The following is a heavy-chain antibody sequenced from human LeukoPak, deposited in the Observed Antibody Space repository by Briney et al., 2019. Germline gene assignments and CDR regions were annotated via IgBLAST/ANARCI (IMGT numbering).Heavy chain of an antibody. V-gene: IGHV3-30*19. D-gene: IGHD6-13*01. CDR2: VSFDGSNK. CDR1: GFAFSSSA. J-gene: IGHJ5*02. Sequence: GGSLRLSCAASGFAFSSSAMHWVRQSPDKGLEWLAIVSFDGSNKYYADSVEGRFTISRDNSKNTLYLQISSLRVDDTAIYYCARDTSSVPHSINWANNRFDPWGQGTLVTVSS. CDR3: ARDTSSVPHSINWANNRFDP.